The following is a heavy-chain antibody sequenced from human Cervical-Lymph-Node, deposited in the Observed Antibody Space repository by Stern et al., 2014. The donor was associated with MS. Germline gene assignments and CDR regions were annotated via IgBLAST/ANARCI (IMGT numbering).Heavy chain of an antibody. CDR1: GFTFSNYG. Sequence: VQLVESGGGVVQPGRSLRLSCAASGFTFSNYGMHWVRQAPGKGLEWLAVLWLDGNKKYYADSVKGRFTISRDNSTNTLFMQMSSLTAEDTALYYCARGNWNYEGMGYWGQGTLVTVSS. D-gene: IGHD1-7*01. V-gene: IGHV3-33*01. CDR3: ARGNWNYEGMGY. J-gene: IGHJ4*02. CDR2: LWLDGNKK.